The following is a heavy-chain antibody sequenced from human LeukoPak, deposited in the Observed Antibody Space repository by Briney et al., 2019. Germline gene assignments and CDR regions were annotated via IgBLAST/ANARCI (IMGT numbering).Heavy chain of an antibody. CDR2: LYYSVST. Sequence: SQTLSLTCTFSGGSLSSGDYYWSWIRQPPGTGLDWLGYLYYSVSTYYNPSLKSRVTISVDTSKNQYSLTLSCVTAAETAVYYCARESGRGDYYMDVWGKGTKVTVSS. J-gene: IGHJ6*03. D-gene: IGHD3-10*01. CDR1: GGSLSSGDYY. CDR3: ARESGRGDYYMDV. V-gene: IGHV4-30-4*08.